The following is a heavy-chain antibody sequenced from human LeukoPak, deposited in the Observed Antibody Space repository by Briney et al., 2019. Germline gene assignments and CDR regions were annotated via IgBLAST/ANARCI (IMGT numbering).Heavy chain of an antibody. V-gene: IGHV4-61*02. D-gene: IGHD2-2*02. CDR3: ARDILYYYYGMDV. J-gene: IGHJ6*02. CDR2: IYTSGST. CDR1: GGSISSSSYY. Sequence: SETLSLTCTVSGGSISSSSYYWGWIRQPAGKGLEWIGRIYTSGSTNYNPSLKSRVTMSVDTSKNQFSLKLSSVTAADTAVYYCARDILYYYYGMDVWGQGTTVTVSS.